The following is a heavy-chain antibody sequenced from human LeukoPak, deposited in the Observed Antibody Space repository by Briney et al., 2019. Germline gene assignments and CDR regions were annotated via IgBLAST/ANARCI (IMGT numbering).Heavy chain of an antibody. CDR3: ARDAKYYYGSRTFFFYEY. V-gene: IGHV4-4*07. CDR2: IDSSGTT. Sequence: SETLSLTCTVSGGSISNYYWSWIRQPAGKGLEWIGHIDSSGTTNYNPSLKSRVTISTDTSKNQFSLKLSSVTAADTAIYYCARDAKYYYGSRTFFFYEYWGQGTLLTVSS. D-gene: IGHD3-10*01. CDR1: GGSISNYY. J-gene: IGHJ4*02.